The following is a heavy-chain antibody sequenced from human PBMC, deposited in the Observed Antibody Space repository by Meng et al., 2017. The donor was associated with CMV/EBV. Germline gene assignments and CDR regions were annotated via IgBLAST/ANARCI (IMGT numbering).Heavy chain of an antibody. Sequence: GGSLRLSCAASGFTVSSNYVNWVRQAPGKGLEWVSVIYSGGSTYYADSVKGRFTISRDNSKNTLYLQMNSLRAEDTAVYYCARDVASQWLSYYFDYWGQGTLVTVSS. J-gene: IGHJ4*02. CDR2: IYSGGST. CDR1: GFTVSSNY. CDR3: ARDVASQWLSYYFDY. D-gene: IGHD6-19*01. V-gene: IGHV3-53*05.